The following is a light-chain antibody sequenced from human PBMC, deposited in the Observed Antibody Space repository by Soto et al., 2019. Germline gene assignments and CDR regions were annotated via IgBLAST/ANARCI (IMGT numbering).Light chain of an antibody. CDR2: GAS. J-gene: IGKJ1*01. CDR3: QQYSSSPGT. Sequence: EIVLTQSPGTLSLSPGERATLSCRASQRLTSNYLAWYQQKPGQAPRLLIYGASSRATGIPDRFSGSGSGTDFTLTISRLEPEDSAVYSCQQYSSSPGTFGQGTKVEIK. V-gene: IGKV3-20*01. CDR1: QRLTSNY.